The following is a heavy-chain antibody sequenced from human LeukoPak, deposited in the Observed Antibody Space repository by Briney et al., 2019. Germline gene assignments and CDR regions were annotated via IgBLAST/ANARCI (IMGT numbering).Heavy chain of an antibody. Sequence: SETLSLTCAVYGGSFSGYYWSWIRQPPGKGLEWIGEINHSGSTNYNPSLKSRVTISVDTSKNQFSLKLSSVTAADTAVYYCARVGAARAVAGTWSPDYWGQGTLVTVSS. CDR2: INHSGST. J-gene: IGHJ4*02. V-gene: IGHV4-34*01. CDR1: GGSFSGYY. D-gene: IGHD6-19*01. CDR3: ARVGAARAVAGTWSPDY.